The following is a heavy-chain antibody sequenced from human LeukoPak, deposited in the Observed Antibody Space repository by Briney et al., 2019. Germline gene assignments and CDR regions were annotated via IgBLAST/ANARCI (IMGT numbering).Heavy chain of an antibody. CDR2: INHSGST. CDR3: ARGTAVAGGDY. Sequence: PGGSLRLSCAASGFTFSSYWMSWIRQPPGKGLEWIGEINHSGSTNYNPSLKSRVTISVDTSKNQFSLKLSSVTAADTAVYYCARGTAVAGGDYWGQGTLVTVSS. V-gene: IGHV4-34*01. CDR1: GFTFSSYW. J-gene: IGHJ4*02. D-gene: IGHD6-19*01.